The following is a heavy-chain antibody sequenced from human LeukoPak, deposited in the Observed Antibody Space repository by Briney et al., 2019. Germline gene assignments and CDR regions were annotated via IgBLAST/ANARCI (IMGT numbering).Heavy chain of an antibody. D-gene: IGHD4-17*01. CDR2: IIPIFGTA. Sequence: GSSVKVSCKASGGTFSSYAISWVRQAPGQGLEWMGGIIPIFGTANYAQKFQGRVTITTDESTSTAYMELSSLRSEDTAVYYCARARGNYGDYGDYAYWGQGTLVTVSS. CDR1: GGTFSSYA. J-gene: IGHJ4*02. V-gene: IGHV1-69*05. CDR3: ARARGNYGDYGDYAY.